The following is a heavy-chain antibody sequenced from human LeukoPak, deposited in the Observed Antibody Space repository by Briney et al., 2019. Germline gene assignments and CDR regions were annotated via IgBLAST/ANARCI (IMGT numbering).Heavy chain of an antibody. CDR2: IYSGGTT. D-gene: IGHD1/OR15-1a*01. V-gene: IGHV3-53*04. J-gene: IGHJ3*02. CDR1: GFTVSTNC. Sequence: GSLRLSCAASGFTVSTNCMTWVRQAPGKGLEWVSTIYSGGTTYYADSVMGRFTISRHNSKNTLYLQMNSLRAEDTAVYYCASRTTRGSAFDIWGQGTMVTVSS. CDR3: ASRTTRGSAFDI.